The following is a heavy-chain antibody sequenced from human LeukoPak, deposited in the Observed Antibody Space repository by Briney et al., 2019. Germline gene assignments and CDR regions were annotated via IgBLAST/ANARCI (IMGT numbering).Heavy chain of an antibody. CDR2: ISAYNGNT. D-gene: IGHD5-12*01. CDR1: GYTFTSYG. Sequence: ASVKVSCKASGYTFTSYGISWVRQAPGQGLEWMGWISAYNGNTNYAQKLQGTVTMTTDTSTSTAYMELRSLRSDDTAVYYCARDTPRRGGYGAYLDYWGQGTLVTVSS. CDR3: ARDTPRRGGYGAYLDY. J-gene: IGHJ4*02. V-gene: IGHV1-18*01.